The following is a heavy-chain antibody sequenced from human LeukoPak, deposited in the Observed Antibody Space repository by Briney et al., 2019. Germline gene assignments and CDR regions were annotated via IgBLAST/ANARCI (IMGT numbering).Heavy chain of an antibody. CDR2: ITGGSTTI. J-gene: IGHJ4*02. Sequence: GGSLRLSCAASGFTFSSYNMNWVRQAPGKGLEWVSYITGGSTTIYYADSVKGRFTISRDNSKNTLYLHINSLRAEDTAVYYCVKDNPLDYWGQGTLVIVSS. V-gene: IGHV3-48*01. CDR3: VKDNPLDY. D-gene: IGHD1-14*01. CDR1: GFTFSSYN.